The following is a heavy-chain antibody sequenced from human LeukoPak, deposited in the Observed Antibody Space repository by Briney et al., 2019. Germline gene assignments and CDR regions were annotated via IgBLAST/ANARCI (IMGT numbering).Heavy chain of an antibody. Sequence: SETLSLTCTVSGGSISSYYWSWIRQPPGKGLEWIGYIYYSGSTNYNPSLKSRVTISVDTSKNQFSLKLSSVTAADTAVYYCARIPTYYYGSGSLRSPEDYWGQGTLVTVSS. CDR1: GGSISSYY. D-gene: IGHD3-10*01. CDR2: IYYSGST. V-gene: IGHV4-59*08. J-gene: IGHJ4*02. CDR3: ARIPTYYYGSGSLRSPEDY.